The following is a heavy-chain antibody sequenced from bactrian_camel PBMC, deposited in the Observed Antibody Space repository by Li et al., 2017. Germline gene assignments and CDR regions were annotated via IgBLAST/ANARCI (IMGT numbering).Heavy chain of an antibody. J-gene: IGHJ4*01. D-gene: IGHD7*01. V-gene: IGHV3S1*01. CDR1: GYTSTSRC. CDR3: AAECAPDEAGGFRY. Sequence: HVQLVESGGGLVQPGGSLRLSCVVGGVPGYTSTSRCMAWFRQAPGQEREGVAAINTGDVPPFYADSVKGRFTFSQDNAQKTLYLQMDSLKPEDTAMYYCAAECAPDEAGGFRYRGQGTQVTVS. CDR2: INTGDVPP.